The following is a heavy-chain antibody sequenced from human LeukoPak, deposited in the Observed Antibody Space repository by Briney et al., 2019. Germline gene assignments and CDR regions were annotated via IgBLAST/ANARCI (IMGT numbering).Heavy chain of an antibody. Sequence: GRSLRLSCAASGFTFSSYAMSWVRQAPGKGLEWVSTISGSGGTTYYADSVKGRFTISRDNSKNTLYLQMNSLRAEDTAVYYCAKDRRPATISGFDYWGQGTLVTVSS. CDR3: AKDRRPATISGFDY. D-gene: IGHD2-2*01. CDR1: GFTFSSYA. V-gene: IGHV3-23*01. J-gene: IGHJ4*02. CDR2: ISGSGGTT.